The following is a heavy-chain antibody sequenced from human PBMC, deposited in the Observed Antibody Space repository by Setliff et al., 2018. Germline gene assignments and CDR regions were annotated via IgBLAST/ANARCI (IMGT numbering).Heavy chain of an antibody. V-gene: IGHV1-69*05. J-gene: IGHJ3*02. CDR2: IMPIFGTT. CDR1: GGTFSSQG. Sequence: SVKVSCKASGGTFSSQGISWVRQAPGQGLEWMGGIMPIFGTTNYARKFQGRVTITTDKSTSTAYMEMSSLRSEDTAVYYCARDYGASDGFDIWGQGTMVTVSS. D-gene: IGHD4-17*01. CDR3: ARDYGASDGFDI.